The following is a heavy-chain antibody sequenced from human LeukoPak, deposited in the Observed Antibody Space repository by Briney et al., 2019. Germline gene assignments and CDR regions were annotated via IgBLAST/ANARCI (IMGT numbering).Heavy chain of an antibody. Sequence: SETLSLTCTVSGGSISSGGYYWSWIRQHPGKGLEWIGYIYYSGSTYYNPSLKSRVTISVDTSKNQFSLKLNSVTAADTAVYYCAQSLGSSNWIGNWFDPWGQGTLVTVSS. CDR3: AQSLGSSNWIGNWFDP. V-gene: IGHV4-31*03. CDR1: GGSISSGGYY. CDR2: IYYSGST. D-gene: IGHD6-13*01. J-gene: IGHJ5*02.